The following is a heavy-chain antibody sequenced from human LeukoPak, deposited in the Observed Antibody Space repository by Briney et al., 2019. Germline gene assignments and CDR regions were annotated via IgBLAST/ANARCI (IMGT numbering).Heavy chain of an antibody. CDR2: ISGSSSYI. J-gene: IGHJ4*02. V-gene: IGHV3-21*01. CDR3: ARDISIAVAGTGLDY. D-gene: IGHD6-19*01. Sequence: KTGGSLRLSCAASGFTFSSYSMNWVRQAPGKGLEWVSSISGSSSYIYYADSVKGRFTISRDNAKNSLYLQMNSLRAEDTAVYYCARDISIAVAGTGLDYWGQGTLVTVSS. CDR1: GFTFSSYS.